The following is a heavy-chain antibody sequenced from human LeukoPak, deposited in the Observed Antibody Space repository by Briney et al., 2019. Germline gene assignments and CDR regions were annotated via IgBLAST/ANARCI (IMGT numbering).Heavy chain of an antibody. D-gene: IGHD6-19*01. CDR2: IKQDGSEK. CDR3: ARGAPPRIAVAGDAFDI. J-gene: IGHJ3*02. CDR1: GFTFSSYW. V-gene: IGHV3-7*01. Sequence: GGSLRLSCAASGFTFSSYWMSWVRQAPGKGLEWVANIKQDGSEKYYVDSVKGRFAISRDNAKNSLYLQMNSLRAEDTAVYYCARGAPPRIAVAGDAFDIWGQGTMVTVSS.